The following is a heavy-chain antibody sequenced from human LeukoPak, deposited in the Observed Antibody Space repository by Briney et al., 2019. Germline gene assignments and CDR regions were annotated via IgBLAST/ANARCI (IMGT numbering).Heavy chain of an antibody. V-gene: IGHV3-23*01. D-gene: IGHD2-2*01. CDR3: AKGRYYYED. CDR2: ISGSGGST. Sequence: GGSLRISCAASGFTFSTYAMSWVRKAPGKGLEWVSGISGSGGSTYYADSVKGRFTISRDNSKNTLYLQMNSLSAEDTAVYYCAKGRYYYEDWGQGTPVTVSS. J-gene: IGHJ4*02. CDR1: GFTFSTYA.